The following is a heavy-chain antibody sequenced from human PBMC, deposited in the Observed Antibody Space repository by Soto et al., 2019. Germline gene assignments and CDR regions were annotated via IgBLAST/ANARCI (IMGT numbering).Heavy chain of an antibody. J-gene: IGHJ6*03. V-gene: IGHV1-18*01. CDR2: ISAYNGNT. D-gene: IGHD2-2*01. Sequence: GASVKVSCKASGYTFTSYGIIWVRQAPGQGLEWMGWISAYNGNTNYAQKLQGRVTMTTDTSTSTAYMELRSLRSDDTAVYYCARGYCSSTICYYYYMDVWGTGTTVTVS. CDR3: ARGYCSSTICYYYYMDV. CDR1: GYTFTSYG.